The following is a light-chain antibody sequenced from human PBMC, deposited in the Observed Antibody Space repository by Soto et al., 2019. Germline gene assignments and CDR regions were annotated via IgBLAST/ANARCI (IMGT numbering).Light chain of an antibody. CDR2: DVS. J-gene: IGLJ2*01. V-gene: IGLV2-14*01. Sequence: QSVLTQPASVSGSPGQSITISCTGTSRDVGGYNYVSWYQQHPGKAPKLMIYDVSNRPSGVSNRFSGSKSGNTASLTISGLQAEDEADYYCSSYTSRSTLVLGGGTKLTVL. CDR1: SRDVGGYNY. CDR3: SSYTSRSTLV.